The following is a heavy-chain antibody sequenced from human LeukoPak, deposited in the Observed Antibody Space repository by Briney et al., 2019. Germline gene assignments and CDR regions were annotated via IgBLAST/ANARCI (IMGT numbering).Heavy chain of an antibody. Sequence: GGSLRLSCAASGFTFSSYSMNWVRQAPGKGLEWVSSISSSSSYIYYADSVKGRFTISRDNAKNSLYLQMNSLRAEDTAVYYCASPYSYGAYYYYMDVWGKGTTVTVSS. CDR2: ISSSSSYI. CDR3: ASPYSYGAYYYYMDV. CDR1: GFTFSSYS. V-gene: IGHV3-21*01. D-gene: IGHD5-18*01. J-gene: IGHJ6*03.